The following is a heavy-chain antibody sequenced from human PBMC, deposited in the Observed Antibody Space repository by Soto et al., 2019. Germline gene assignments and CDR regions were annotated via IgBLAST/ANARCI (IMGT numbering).Heavy chain of an antibody. Sequence: QVQLVQSGAEVKRPGASVRVSCKASGYNFPRNYIHWVRQAPGQGLEWMGVINPSGDSTNYARNFQGRAPLSTDTSTSTAYMQLGTLTWVDTPIYFCGRSIGIAVDSGGWWANHFDSSGQGALDNVS. CDR2: INPSGDST. CDR1: GYNFPRNY. J-gene: IGHJ4*02. D-gene: IGHD6-19*01. V-gene: IGHV1-46*03. CDR3: GRSIGIAVDSGGWWANHFDS.